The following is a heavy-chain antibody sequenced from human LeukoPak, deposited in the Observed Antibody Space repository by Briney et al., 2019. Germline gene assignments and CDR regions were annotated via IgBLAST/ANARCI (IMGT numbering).Heavy chain of an antibody. J-gene: IGHJ4*02. D-gene: IGHD2-2*01. Sequence: PSETLSLTCSVSGGSISSYYWSWIRQPPGKGLEWIGYIYYSGSPNYNPSLKSRVTISVDTSKNQFSLKLSSVTAADTAVYYCARAALGYCSSTRCAREPFFFDYWGQGTLVTVSS. V-gene: IGHV4-59*01. CDR1: GGSISSYY. CDR3: ARAALGYCSSTRCAREPFFFDY. CDR2: IYYSGSP.